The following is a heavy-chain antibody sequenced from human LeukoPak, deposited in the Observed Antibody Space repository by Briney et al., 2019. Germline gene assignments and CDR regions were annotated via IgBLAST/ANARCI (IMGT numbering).Heavy chain of an antibody. CDR2: IYHSGSP. CDR3: ASSIVATITSFDY. V-gene: IGHV4-4*02. Sequence: SETLSLTCAVSGDSIASTKWWSWVRQPPGKGLEWIGEIYHSGSPNYSPSLQSRVTISVDTSKNQFSLTLSSVTAADTAVYYCASSIVATITSFDYWGQGTLVTVSS. J-gene: IGHJ4*02. D-gene: IGHD5-12*01. CDR1: GDSIASTKW.